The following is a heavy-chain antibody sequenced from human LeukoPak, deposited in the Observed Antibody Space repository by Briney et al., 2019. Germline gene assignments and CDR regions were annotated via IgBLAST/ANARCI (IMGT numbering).Heavy chain of an antibody. J-gene: IGHJ4*02. V-gene: IGHV4-34*01. CDR1: GGSFSGYY. CDR3: ATHFTYYYDSSGYRYFDY. Sequence: SETLSLTCAVYGGSFSGYYWSWIRQPPGKGLEWIGSIYYSGSTYYNPSLKSRVTISVDTSKNQFSLKLSSVTAADTAVYYCATHFTYYYDSSGYRYFDYWGQGTLVTVSS. CDR2: IYYSGST. D-gene: IGHD3-22*01.